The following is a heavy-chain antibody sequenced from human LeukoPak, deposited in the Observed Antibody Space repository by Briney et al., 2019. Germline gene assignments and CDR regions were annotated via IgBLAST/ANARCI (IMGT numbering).Heavy chain of an antibody. D-gene: IGHD3-22*01. V-gene: IGHV1-18*01. CDR3: ATLGDYYDSSGAFDY. CDR2: ISAYNGNT. J-gene: IGHJ4*02. CDR1: GYTFTSYG. Sequence: ASVKVSCKASGYTFTSYGISWVRQAPGQGLEWMGWISAYNGNTNYAQKLQGRVTMTTDTSTSTAYMELSSLRSEDTAVYYCATLGDYYDSSGAFDYWGQGTLVTVSS.